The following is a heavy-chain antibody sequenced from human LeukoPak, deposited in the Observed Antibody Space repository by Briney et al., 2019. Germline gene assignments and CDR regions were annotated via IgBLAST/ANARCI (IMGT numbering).Heavy chain of an antibody. J-gene: IGHJ5*02. D-gene: IGHD1-7*01. CDR3: ARRPKAGWNYVWFDP. V-gene: IGHV1-2*02. CDR1: GYTFTGYY. CDR2: INPNSGGT. Sequence: ASVKVSCKASGYTFTGYYIHWVRQAPGQGLEWMGWINPNSGGTNYAQKFQGRVTMTRDTSISTAYMELSRLRYDDTAVYYCARRPKAGWNYVWFDPWGQGTLVTVSS.